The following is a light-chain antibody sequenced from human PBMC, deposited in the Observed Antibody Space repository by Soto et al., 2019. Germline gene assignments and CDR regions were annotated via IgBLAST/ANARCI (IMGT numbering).Light chain of an antibody. CDR1: QGISNF. V-gene: IGKV1-9*01. CDR3: QQLNSYLFT. J-gene: IGKJ3*01. Sequence: DMQLAQSPSFGSSSVGDRFTITFRARQGISNFLAWYQQKPGKAPKLLIYAASTLQSGVPSRFSGSGSGTEFTLTISSLQPEDFATYYCQQLNSYLFTFGPGTKVDIK. CDR2: AAS.